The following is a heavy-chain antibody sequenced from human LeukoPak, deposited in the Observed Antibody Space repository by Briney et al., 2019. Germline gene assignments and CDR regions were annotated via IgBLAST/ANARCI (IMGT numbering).Heavy chain of an antibody. V-gene: IGHV3-48*03. CDR2: ISSSGSTK. D-gene: IGHD6-19*01. J-gene: IGHJ4*02. CDR1: GFTFSSYE. CDR3: ARSSSGWYGIPSHFDY. Sequence: PGGSLRLSCAASGFTFSSYEMNWVRQAPGKGLEWVSYISSSGSTKYYADSVKGRFTISRDNAKNSLYLQMNSLRAEDTAVYYCARSSSGWYGIPSHFDYWGQGTLVTVSS.